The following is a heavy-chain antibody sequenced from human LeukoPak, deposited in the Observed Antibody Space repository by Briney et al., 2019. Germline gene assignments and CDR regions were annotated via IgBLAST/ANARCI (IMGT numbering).Heavy chain of an antibody. D-gene: IGHD3-16*01. J-gene: IGHJ4*02. Sequence: PGGSLRLSCTLSGLSFSDSAVTWVRQAPGKGLEWIGCTRSKVYGGTTEYAASVEGRITISRDESKSIAYLQMDSLKTEDTAVYFCARGERDFDYWGQGTLVTVSS. CDR1: GLSFSDSA. V-gene: IGHV3-49*04. CDR3: ARGERDFDY. CDR2: TRSKVYGGTT.